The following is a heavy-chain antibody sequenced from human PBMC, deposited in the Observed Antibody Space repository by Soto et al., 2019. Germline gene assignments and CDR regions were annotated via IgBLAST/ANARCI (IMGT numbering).Heavy chain of an antibody. CDR2: IYSGGST. Sequence: EVQLVETGGGLIQPGGSLILSCAVSGFTVSNNYMSWVRQAPGKGLERVSVIYSGGSTYYADSVKGRFTISRDNSKNTVYLQMNSLRAEDTAVYYCVRLELGIGRDYWGLGTLVTVSS. V-gene: IGHV3-53*02. J-gene: IGHJ4*02. D-gene: IGHD1-26*01. CDR1: GFTVSNNY. CDR3: VRLELGIGRDY.